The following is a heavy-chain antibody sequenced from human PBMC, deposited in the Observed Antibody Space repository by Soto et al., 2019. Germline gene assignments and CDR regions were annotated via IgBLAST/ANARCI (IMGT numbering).Heavy chain of an antibody. Sequence: QVQLVESGGDVVQPGRSLRLSCEASGFIFRNYAMHWVRQAPGKGLEWVAVISYDGSNKYYADSVKGRFTISRDNSMNTLYVQMNSLRAEDTAVFYCAREDYGAHYFDYWGQGTLVTVSS. D-gene: IGHD4-17*01. J-gene: IGHJ4*02. CDR1: GFIFRNYA. CDR2: ISYDGSNK. CDR3: AREDYGAHYFDY. V-gene: IGHV3-30-3*01.